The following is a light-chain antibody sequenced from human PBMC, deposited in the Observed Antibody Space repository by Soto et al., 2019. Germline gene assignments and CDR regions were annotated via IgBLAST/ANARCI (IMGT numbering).Light chain of an antibody. J-gene: IGLJ3*02. V-gene: IGLV1-40*01. CDR1: SSNIGAGYD. CDR2: GNS. Sequence: QSVPTQPPSVSRAPGQRVTISCTGSSSNIGAGYDVHWYQQLPGTAPKLLIYGNSNRPSGVPDRFSGSKSGTSASLAITGLQAEDEANYYCQSYDSSLSGWVFGGGTKLTVL. CDR3: QSYDSSLSGWV.